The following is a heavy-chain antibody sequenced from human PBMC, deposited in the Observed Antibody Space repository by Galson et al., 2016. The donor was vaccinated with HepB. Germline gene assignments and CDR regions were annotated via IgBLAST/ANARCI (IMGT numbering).Heavy chain of an antibody. CDR1: GFTFINYG. D-gene: IGHD3-10*01. Sequence: SLRLSCAASGFTFINYGMHWVRQAPGKGLEWVAVTWFDGNYKDYAESVKGRITVSRDNTKNTLSLQLDSLRAEDTAVYHCARSREYFGSGSYLDYWGQGTLVIVSS. V-gene: IGHV3-33*01. J-gene: IGHJ4*02. CDR2: TWFDGNYK. CDR3: ARSREYFGSGSYLDY.